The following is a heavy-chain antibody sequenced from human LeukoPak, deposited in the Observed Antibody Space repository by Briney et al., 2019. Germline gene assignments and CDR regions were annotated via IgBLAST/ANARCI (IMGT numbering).Heavy chain of an antibody. J-gene: IGHJ4*02. D-gene: IGHD1-26*01. CDR3: ATSQSGRVDY. CDR2: IYYGGST. Sequence: PSETLSLTCTVSGDSISSGDYYWSWIRQPPGKGLEWIGSIYYGGSTYYNPSLRSRVNISVDTSKNQFSLKLSSVTAADTAMYYCATSQSGRVDYWGQGTLVTVSS. V-gene: IGHV4-39*01. CDR1: GDSISSGDYY.